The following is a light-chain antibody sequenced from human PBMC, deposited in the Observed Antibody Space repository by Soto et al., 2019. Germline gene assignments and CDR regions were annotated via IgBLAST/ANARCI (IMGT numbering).Light chain of an antibody. CDR3: HQRNSWPRST. Sequence: EIVLTQSPATLSLSPGERATLSCRASQSVPSYLAWYQQKPGQAPRLLIYDISNRATGIPARFSGSGSGTHVTPTISSREPEDSPMYYCHQRNSWPRSTFGQGTKLQIK. CDR2: DIS. J-gene: IGKJ2*02. V-gene: IGKV3-11*01. CDR1: QSVPSY.